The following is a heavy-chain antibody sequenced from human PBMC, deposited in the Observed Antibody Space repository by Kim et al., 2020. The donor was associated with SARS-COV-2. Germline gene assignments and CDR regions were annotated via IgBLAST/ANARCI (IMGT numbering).Heavy chain of an antibody. V-gene: IGHV3-23*01. CDR2: ISGSGGST. D-gene: IGHD3-10*01. J-gene: IGHJ4*02. CDR3: AKYTGSGNPRWGCFDC. CDR1: GFTFSSYA. Sequence: GGSLRLSCAASGFTFSSYAMSWVRQAPGKGLEWVSAISGSGGSTYYADSVKGRCTISRDNSKNTLNLQMHSLRAEDTAVYYCAKYTGSGNPRWGCFDCWGQGTLVTVSS.